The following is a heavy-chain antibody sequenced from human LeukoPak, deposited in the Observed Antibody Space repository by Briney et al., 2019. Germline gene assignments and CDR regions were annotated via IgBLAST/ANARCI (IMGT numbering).Heavy chain of an antibody. D-gene: IGHD1-26*01. CDR2: IDTVGNT. CDR3: IRIRTREHQYGMDV. CDR1: GFTFSSYD. J-gene: IGHJ6*02. V-gene: IGHV3-13*01. Sequence: PGGSLRLSCAASGFTFSSYDMHWVRQATGKGLEWVSAIDTVGNTYYAGSVKGRFTISRENAKNSLYLQMNSLRDGDTAVYYCIRIRTREHQYGMDVWGQGTTVTVSS.